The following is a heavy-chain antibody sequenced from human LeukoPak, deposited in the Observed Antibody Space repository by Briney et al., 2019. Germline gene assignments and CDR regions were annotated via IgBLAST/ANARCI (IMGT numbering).Heavy chain of an antibody. CDR3: ARVGYYDRQPSDY. J-gene: IGHJ4*02. D-gene: IGHD3-22*01. Sequence: SVKVSCKASGGTFSSYAISWVRQAPGQGLEWMGGIIPIFGTANYAQKFQGRVTITTDESTSTAYMELSSLRSEDTAVYYCARVGYYDRQPSDYWGQGTLVTVSS. CDR1: GGTFSSYA. V-gene: IGHV1-69*05. CDR2: IIPIFGTA.